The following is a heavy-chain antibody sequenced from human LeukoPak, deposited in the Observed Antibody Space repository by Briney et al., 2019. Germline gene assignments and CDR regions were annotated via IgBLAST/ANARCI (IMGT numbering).Heavy chain of an antibody. Sequence: ASVKVSCTASGYTFTSYGISWVRQAPGQGLEWMGWISAYNGNTNYAQTLQGRVTMTTDTSTSTAYMELRSLRSDDTAVYYCARDRAVVPAAMRGFWDYWGQGTLVTVSS. CDR1: GYTFTSYG. J-gene: IGHJ4*02. V-gene: IGHV1-18*04. CDR3: ARDRAVVPAAMRGFWDY. CDR2: ISAYNGNT. D-gene: IGHD2-2*01.